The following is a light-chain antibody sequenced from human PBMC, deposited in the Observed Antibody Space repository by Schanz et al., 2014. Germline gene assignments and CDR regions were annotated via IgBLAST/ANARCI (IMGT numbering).Light chain of an antibody. CDR3: CSYAGSSTRHWV. CDR1: DVGGYNY. J-gene: IGLJ3*02. V-gene: IGLV2-23*01. Sequence: QSVLTQPASVSGSPGQSVTISCTGTDVGGYNYVSWYQQHPGKAPKLMIYEGSKRPSGVSNRFSGSKSGNTASLTISGLQAEDEADYYCCSYAGSSTRHWVFGGGTKVTVL. CDR2: EGS.